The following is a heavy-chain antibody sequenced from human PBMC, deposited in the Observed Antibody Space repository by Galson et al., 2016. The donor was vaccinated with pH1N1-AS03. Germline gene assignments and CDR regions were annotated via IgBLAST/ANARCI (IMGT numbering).Heavy chain of an antibody. J-gene: IGHJ4*02. CDR3: ARVIPVAGCHFDS. D-gene: IGHD6-19*01. Sequence: QSGAEVKKPGESLRVSCTGYGYSFSNYWIGWVRQLPGKGLEWMGFIYCGDSDTRYGPSFQGRVTFSADKSTNTAYLQWSRLQASDTAIFYCARVIPVAGCHFDSWGQGTLVTVSS. V-gene: IGHV5-51*03. CDR1: GYSFSNYW. CDR2: IYCGDSDT.